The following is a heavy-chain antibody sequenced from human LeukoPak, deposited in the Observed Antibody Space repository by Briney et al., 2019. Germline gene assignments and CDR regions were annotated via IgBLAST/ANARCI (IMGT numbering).Heavy chain of an antibody. CDR2: ISGSGGYT. V-gene: IGHV3-23*01. D-gene: IGHD6-19*01. J-gene: IGHJ4*02. CDR1: GFTLSNYA. CDR3: ARDGSRSGWTDNYFDY. Sequence: GGSLRLSCAASGFTLSNYAMSWVRQAPGEGLEWVSVISGSGGYTYYADSVKGRFTISRDNSKNTLYLQMNSLRAEDTAVYYCARDGSRSGWTDNYFDYWGQGTLVTVSS.